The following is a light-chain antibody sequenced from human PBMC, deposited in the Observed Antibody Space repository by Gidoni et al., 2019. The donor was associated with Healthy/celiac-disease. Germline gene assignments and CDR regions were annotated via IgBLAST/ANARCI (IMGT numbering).Light chain of an antibody. J-gene: IGKJ1*01. CDR3: QQYGSSSWT. CDR1: QSVRSSY. Sequence: EILLTPSLCPPSLSTGERAIRACRTSQSVRSSYLAWYQQKPGQAPRLLIYGASSRATGIPDRFSGSGSGTDFTLTISRLEPEDFAVYYCQQYGSSSWTFGQGTKVEIK. V-gene: IGKV3-20*01. CDR2: GAS.